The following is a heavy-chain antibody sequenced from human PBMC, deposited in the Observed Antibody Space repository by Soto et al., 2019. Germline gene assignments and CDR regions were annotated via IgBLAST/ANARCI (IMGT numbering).Heavy chain of an antibody. V-gene: IGHV4-34*01. D-gene: IGHD2-2*01. CDR3: ARAARYCSSTSCYAPLYYFDY. J-gene: IGHJ4*02. Sequence: SETLSLTCAVYGGSFSDYSWTWIRQPPGKGLEWIGEINHSGSTYYNPSLKSRVTISVDTSKNQFSLKLTSVTAADTAVYYCARAARYCSSTSCYAPLYYFDYWGQGTLVTVSS. CDR1: GGSFSDYS. CDR2: INHSGST.